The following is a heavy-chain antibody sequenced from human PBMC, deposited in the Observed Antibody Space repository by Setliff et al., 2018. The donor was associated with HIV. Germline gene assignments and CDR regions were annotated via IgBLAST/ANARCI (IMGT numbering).Heavy chain of an antibody. V-gene: IGHV4-39*01. J-gene: IGHJ5*02. Sequence: SETLSLTCTVSGGSASNSRYYWAWIRQPPGKGLEYIGSIYYNEKTYYSPSLKGRVTISVDTSKNQFSLNLTSVTAADTAVYFCASWVYYYDSNKVLREEGFDPWGQGTLVTVSS. CDR1: GGSASNSRYY. CDR2: IYYNEKT. D-gene: IGHD3-22*01. CDR3: ASWVYYYDSNKVLREEGFDP.